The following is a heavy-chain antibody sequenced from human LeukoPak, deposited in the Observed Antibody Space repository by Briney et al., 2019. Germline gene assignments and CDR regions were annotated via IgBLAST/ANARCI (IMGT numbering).Heavy chain of an antibody. Sequence: GGSLRLSCAVSGFTVSDYYMSWVRQAPGKGLEWVGLIRDSGEAFYADFARGRFAISRDESENTLYLQMNSLRVGDTAVYFCARDRAANQDWVEFDPWGQGTPVIVSS. V-gene: IGHV3-66*03. D-gene: IGHD3/OR15-3a*01. CDR3: ARDRAANQDWVEFDP. CDR1: GFTVSDYY. J-gene: IGHJ5*02. CDR2: IRDSGEA.